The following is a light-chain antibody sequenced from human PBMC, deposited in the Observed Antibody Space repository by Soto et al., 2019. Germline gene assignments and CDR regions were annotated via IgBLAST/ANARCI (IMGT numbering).Light chain of an antibody. CDR3: QQYNSYSWT. Sequence: DIPITHSPSTPSASVGDRVTITFRASQSISSWLAWYQQKPGKAPKLLIYDASSLESGVPSRFSGSGSGTEFTLAISSLQPDDFATYYCQQYNSYSWTFGQGTKVDI. V-gene: IGKV1-5*01. CDR1: QSISSW. CDR2: DAS. J-gene: IGKJ1*01.